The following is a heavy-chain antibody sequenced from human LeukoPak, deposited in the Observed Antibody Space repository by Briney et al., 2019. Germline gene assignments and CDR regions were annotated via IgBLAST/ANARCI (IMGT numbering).Heavy chain of an antibody. J-gene: IGHJ1*01. Sequence: PGGSLRLSCAASGFTFSSYGMHWVRQAPGKGLEWVAFIRYDGSNKYYADSVKGRFTISRDNSKNTLYLQMNSLRAEDTAVYYCATRGYFLVVPAAAKEYFQHWGQGTLVTVSS. CDR2: IRYDGSNK. CDR3: ATRGYFLVVPAAAKEYFQH. CDR1: GFTFSSYG. V-gene: IGHV3-30*02. D-gene: IGHD2-2*01.